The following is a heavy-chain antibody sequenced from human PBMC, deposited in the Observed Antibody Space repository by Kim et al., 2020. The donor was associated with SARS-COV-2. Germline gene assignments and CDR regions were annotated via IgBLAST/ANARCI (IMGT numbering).Heavy chain of an antibody. CDR1: GFTFNKAW. J-gene: IGHJ6*02. V-gene: IGHV3-15*01. CDR3: TTARIAAGGHYYYYGMEV. Sequence: GGSLRLSCAASGFTFNKAWMNWVRQAPGKGLEWVGLIKSETDGGTTDYATPVKGRFTISRDDSESTLYLQMNRLKTEDTAVYYCTTARIAAGGHYYYYGMEVWGQGTPVTVSS. CDR2: IKSETDGGTT. D-gene: IGHD6-13*01.